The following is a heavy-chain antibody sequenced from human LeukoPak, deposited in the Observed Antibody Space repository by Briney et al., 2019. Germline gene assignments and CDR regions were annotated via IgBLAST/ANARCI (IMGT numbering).Heavy chain of an antibody. CDR1: GYTFTSYG. CDR3: ARTKITMVRGVFSAGLFDY. J-gene: IGHJ4*02. Sequence: ASVKLSCKASGYTFTSYGISWVRQAPGQGLEWMGWISAYNGNTNYAQKLQGRVTMTTDTSTSTAYMELRSLRSDDTAVYYCARTKITMVRGVFSAGLFDYWGQGTLVTVSS. D-gene: IGHD3-10*01. CDR2: ISAYNGNT. V-gene: IGHV1-18*04.